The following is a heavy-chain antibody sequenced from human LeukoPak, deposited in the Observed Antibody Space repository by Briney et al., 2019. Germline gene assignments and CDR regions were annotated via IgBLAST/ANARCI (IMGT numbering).Heavy chain of an antibody. V-gene: IGHV4-59*01. Sequence: SETLSLTCTVSGGSISSYYWSWIRQPPGKGLEWIGYIYYSGSTNYNPPLKSRVTMSVDTSKNQCSLKLSSVTAADTAVYYCARQWLLGFWYFDFWGRGTLVPVSS. CDR3: ARQWLLGFWYFDF. D-gene: IGHD5-12*01. CDR1: GGSISSYY. J-gene: IGHJ2*01. CDR2: IYYSGST.